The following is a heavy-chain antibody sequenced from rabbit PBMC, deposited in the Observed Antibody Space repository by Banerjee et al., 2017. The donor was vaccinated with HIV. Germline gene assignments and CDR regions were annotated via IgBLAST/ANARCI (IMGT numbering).Heavy chain of an antibody. J-gene: IGHJ4*01. D-gene: IGHD6-1*01. CDR2: IATNSGIT. Sequence: QEQLEESGGGLVKPEGSLTLTCTASGFSFSNKYVMCWVRQAPGKGLEWIACIATNSGITWYASLVIVRFSIPSHNAQNTLYLQLNSLTAADTATYFCARRPAGYAYAMNLWGPGTLVTVS. V-gene: IGHV1S43*01. CDR3: ARRPAGYAYAMNL. CDR1: GFSFSNKYV.